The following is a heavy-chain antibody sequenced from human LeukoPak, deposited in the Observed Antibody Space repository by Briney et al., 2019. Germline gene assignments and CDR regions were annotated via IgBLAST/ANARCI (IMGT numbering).Heavy chain of an antibody. D-gene: IGHD1-26*01. CDR3: ASGGGSYYYYYMDV. J-gene: IGHJ6*03. Sequence: GGSLRLSCAASGFTFDDYAMHWVRQAPGKGLEWVSSISSSSSYIYYADSVKGRFTISRDNAKNSLYLQMNSLRAEDTAVYYCASGGGSYYYYYMDVWGKGTTVTVSS. CDR1: GFTFDDYA. V-gene: IGHV3-21*01. CDR2: ISSSSSYI.